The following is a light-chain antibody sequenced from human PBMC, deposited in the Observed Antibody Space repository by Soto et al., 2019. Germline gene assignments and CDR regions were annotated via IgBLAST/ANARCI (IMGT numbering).Light chain of an antibody. V-gene: IGKV3-15*01. J-gene: IGKJ2*01. Sequence: EIVMTQSPATLSVSPGERATLSCRASQSVTSNLAWYQQRPGQAPRLLFSGASTRATGIPARFTASGSGTEFTLTINSLQSEDFAVYYCLQYETWYTFGQGTRLEI. CDR3: LQYETWYT. CDR2: GAS. CDR1: QSVTSN.